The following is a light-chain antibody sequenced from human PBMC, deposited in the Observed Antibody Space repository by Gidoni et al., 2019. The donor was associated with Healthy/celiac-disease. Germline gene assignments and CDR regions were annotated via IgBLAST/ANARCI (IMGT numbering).Light chain of an antibody. J-gene: IGLJ2*01. CDR1: SSDVGSYNL. V-gene: IGLV2-23*02. CDR3: CSYAGSSTVV. CDR2: EVS. Sequence: QSARTQPASVSGSPGQSITISCTGTSSDVGSYNLVSGYQQHPGKAPNLMIYEVSKRPSGVSNRFSGSKSGNTASLTISGLQAEDEADYYCCSYAGSSTVVFGGGTKLTVL.